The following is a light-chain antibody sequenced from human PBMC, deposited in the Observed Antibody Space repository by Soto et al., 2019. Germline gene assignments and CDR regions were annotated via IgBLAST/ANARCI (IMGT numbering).Light chain of an antibody. V-gene: IGKV1-8*01. CDR1: QSISSY. J-gene: IGKJ3*01. CDR3: QQYYSYPRT. Sequence: AIRMTHSPSPLSASTGDRVTITSRASQSISSYLAWYQQKPGKAPKLLIYVASTLHSGVPSRFSGSGYGTDFTLTISCLQFEDFATYYCQQYYSYPRTFGPGTKVDIK. CDR2: VAS.